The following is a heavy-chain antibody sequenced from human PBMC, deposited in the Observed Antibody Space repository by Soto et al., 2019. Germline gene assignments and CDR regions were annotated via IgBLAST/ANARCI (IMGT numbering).Heavy chain of an antibody. CDR3: EKVVSGGHLDY. D-gene: IGHD6-25*01. V-gene: IGHV4-59*07. CDR2: IYYTGST. CDR1: GVSINNYY. Sequence: SDTLYLTCTVSGVSINNYYLTWIRQPPGKRLEWIGAIYYTGSTTYNPSLRSRVTFSVDTSKNQFSLSLTSVTAADTAVYFCEKVVSGGHLDYWGQGTRVTVSS. J-gene: IGHJ4*02.